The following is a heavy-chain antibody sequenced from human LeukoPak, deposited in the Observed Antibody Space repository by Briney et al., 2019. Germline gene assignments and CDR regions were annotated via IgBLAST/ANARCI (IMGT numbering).Heavy chain of an antibody. CDR2: IYYSGST. CDR3: ARVRDGYNSDY. Sequence: SETLSLTCTVSGGSISSGGYYWSWIRQHPGKGLEWTGYIYYSGSTYYNPSLKSRVTISVDTSKNQFSLKLSSVTAADTAVYYCARVRDGYNSDYWGQGTLVTVSS. J-gene: IGHJ4*02. CDR1: GGSISSGGYY. V-gene: IGHV4-31*03. D-gene: IGHD5-24*01.